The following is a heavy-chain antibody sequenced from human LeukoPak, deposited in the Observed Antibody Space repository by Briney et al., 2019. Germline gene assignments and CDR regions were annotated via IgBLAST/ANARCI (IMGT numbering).Heavy chain of an antibody. V-gene: IGHV3-7*03. J-gene: IGHJ4*02. D-gene: IGHD3-3*01. CDR1: GFTCGKYW. CDR3: ARDQYDTWSRRGNFDS. Sequence: GGSLRLSCVASGFTCGKYWMSCVRQAPGKGLEWVANIKLDGSEKNYVDSVKGRFTISRDNTKNSLYLQMNSLRVEDTAVFYCARDQYDTWSRRGNFDSWGQGTLVIVSS. CDR2: IKLDGSEK.